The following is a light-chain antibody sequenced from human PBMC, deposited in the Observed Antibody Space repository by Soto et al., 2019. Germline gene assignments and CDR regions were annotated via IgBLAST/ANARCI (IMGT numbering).Light chain of an antibody. J-gene: IGKJ3*01. CDR3: QQHNAWPLT. CDR2: GGF. V-gene: IGKV3-15*01. Sequence: IVLTQSPGTLSVSPGERVILSCRASQTLRNKLAWYQQKPGQAPRLLLYGGFTRATGIPARFSGSGSGTEFTLTINSLQSEDFAIYYCQQHNAWPLTFGPGTKLYLK. CDR1: QTLRNK.